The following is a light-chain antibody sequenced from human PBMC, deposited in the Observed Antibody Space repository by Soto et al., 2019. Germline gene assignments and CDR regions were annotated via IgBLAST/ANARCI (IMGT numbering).Light chain of an antibody. Sequence: QSALTQPPSASGSPGQSVTISCTGSSSDVGGHNFVSWYQQHPGKAPKLSIYEVSKRPAGVPDRFSGSKSGNTASLTVSGLQAEDESDYHCNSYAGSNTMVFGGGTKLTVL. J-gene: IGLJ2*01. CDR2: EVS. CDR1: SSDVGGHNF. CDR3: NSYAGSNTMV. V-gene: IGLV2-8*01.